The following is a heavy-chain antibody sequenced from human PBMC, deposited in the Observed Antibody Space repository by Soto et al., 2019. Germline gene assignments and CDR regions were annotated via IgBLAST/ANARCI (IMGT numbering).Heavy chain of an antibody. V-gene: IGHV4-30-4*01. CDR2: IYYSGNT. J-gene: IGHJ4*02. CDR1: GGSTSSDNY. Sequence: SETLSLTCTVSGGSTSSDNYWSWIRQPPGKGLEWIGHIYYSGNTDYNPSLKSRLAISIDTSKNQFSLKLSSVTAADTAVYFCAREGGESADGLYYVDSWGQGSLVTVSS. CDR3: AREGGESADGLYYVDS. D-gene: IGHD3-16*01.